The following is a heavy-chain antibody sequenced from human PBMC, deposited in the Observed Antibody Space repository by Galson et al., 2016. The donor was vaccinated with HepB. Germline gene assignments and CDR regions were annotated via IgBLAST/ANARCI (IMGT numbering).Heavy chain of an antibody. V-gene: IGHV3-23*01. Sequence: WVRQAPGKGLEWVSAISGNGVSTYYADSVKGRFTISRDNSKNTLYLQVNSLRADDTAVYYCAKEVRSSSWFEDWGQGTLVTVSS. D-gene: IGHD6-13*01. CDR2: ISGNGVST. J-gene: IGHJ5*02. CDR3: AKEVRSSSWFED.